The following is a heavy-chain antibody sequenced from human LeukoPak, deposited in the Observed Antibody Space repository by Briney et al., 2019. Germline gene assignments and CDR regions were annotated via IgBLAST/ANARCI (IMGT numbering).Heavy chain of an antibody. Sequence: GGSLRLSCAASALTFSNYGMHWVRQAPGKGLEWVAVIWYDGGNKYYADSVKGRFTISRDNSKNTLYLQMNSLRAEDTAVYYYVRVGYYDSSGAPRAYDMWGQGTMLTVSS. D-gene: IGHD3-22*01. V-gene: IGHV3-33*01. CDR1: ALTFSNYG. CDR3: VRVGYYDSSGAPRAYDM. CDR2: IWYDGGNK. J-gene: IGHJ3*02.